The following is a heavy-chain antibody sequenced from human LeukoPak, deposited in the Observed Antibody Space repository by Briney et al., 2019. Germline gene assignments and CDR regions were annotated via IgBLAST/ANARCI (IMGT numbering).Heavy chain of an antibody. Sequence: RSSQTLSLTCSVSGGSINGGSYYWSWIRQPAGKPLEWIGHIFTTGSTSYNPSLRTRVTISVDTSKNQFSLKLSSVTAADTAVYYCAKDSGGAWAGGQRGAFDIWGQGTMVTVSS. D-gene: IGHD4-23*01. CDR2: IFTTGST. CDR1: GGSINGGSYY. J-gene: IGHJ3*02. V-gene: IGHV4-61*09. CDR3: AKDSGGAWAGGQRGAFDI.